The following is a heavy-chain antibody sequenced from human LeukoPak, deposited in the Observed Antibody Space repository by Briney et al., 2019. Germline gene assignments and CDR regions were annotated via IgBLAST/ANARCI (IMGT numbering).Heavy chain of an antibody. V-gene: IGHV4-39*01. J-gene: IGHJ6*02. CDR1: GGSVISSSYY. Sequence: PSETLSLTCTVSGGSVISSSYYWVWIRQPPGTGLEWIGSIFYSGSTYYNPSLKSRVTTSVDTSKNQFSLNLSSVTAADTAVYYCARTYSSGWYPFSGMDVWGQGTTVIVSS. CDR2: IFYSGST. D-gene: IGHD6-19*01. CDR3: ARTYSSGWYPFSGMDV.